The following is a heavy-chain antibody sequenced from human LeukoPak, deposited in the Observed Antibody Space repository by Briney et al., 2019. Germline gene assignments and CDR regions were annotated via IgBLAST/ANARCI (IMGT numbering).Heavy chain of an antibody. D-gene: IGHD3-3*01. Sequence: SETLSLTCTVSGGSISSYYWSWIRQPPGKGLEWIGYIYYSGSTNYNPSLKSRVTISVDTPKNQFSLKLSSVTAADTAVYYCARSGLYDFWSGYQNWFDPWGQGTLVTVSS. CDR1: GGSISSYY. J-gene: IGHJ5*02. V-gene: IGHV4-59*01. CDR2: IYYSGST. CDR3: ARSGLYDFWSGYQNWFDP.